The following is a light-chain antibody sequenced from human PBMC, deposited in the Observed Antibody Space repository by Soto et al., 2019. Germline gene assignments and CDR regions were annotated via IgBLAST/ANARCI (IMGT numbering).Light chain of an antibody. J-gene: IGKJ1*01. Sequence: AIQMTQSPSSLSASVGDRVTINCRASQGIRNDLGWYQQRPGKAPKLLIFTASSLQSGVPSRFSGSGSGTDFTLTISSLQPEDSATYYCLQDDNYPPTFGQGTKVEIK. V-gene: IGKV1-6*01. CDR1: QGIRND. CDR3: LQDDNYPPT. CDR2: TAS.